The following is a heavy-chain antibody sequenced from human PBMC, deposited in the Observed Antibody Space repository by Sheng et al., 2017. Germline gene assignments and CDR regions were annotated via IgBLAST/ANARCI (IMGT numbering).Heavy chain of an antibody. J-gene: IGHJ4*02. CDR2: ITSNSGTK. CDR1: GFTFSDFE. CDR3: ARLFPHSGSSPTSG. V-gene: IGHV3-48*03. D-gene: IGHD1-26*01. Sequence: EVQLVESGGDLVQPGGSLRLSCVGSGFTFSDFEMNWVRQAPGKGLEWVSYITSNSGTKHYADSVKGRFTISRDNAKNSVYLQMNSLRVEDTALYYCARLFPHSGSSPTSGGGQGTLVTVSS.